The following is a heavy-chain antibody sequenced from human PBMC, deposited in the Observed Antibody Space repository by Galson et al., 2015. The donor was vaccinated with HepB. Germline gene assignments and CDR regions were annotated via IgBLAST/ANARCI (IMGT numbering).Heavy chain of an antibody. CDR2: INAGNGNT. Sequence: SVKVSCKASGYTFTSYAMHWVRQAPGQRLEWMGWINAGNGNTKYSQKFQGRVTITRDTSASTAYMELSSLRSEDTAVYYCARTGLGGTAAVWFDPWGQGTLVTVSS. D-gene: IGHD6-13*01. V-gene: IGHV1-3*01. J-gene: IGHJ5*02. CDR1: GYTFTSYA. CDR3: ARTGLGGTAAVWFDP.